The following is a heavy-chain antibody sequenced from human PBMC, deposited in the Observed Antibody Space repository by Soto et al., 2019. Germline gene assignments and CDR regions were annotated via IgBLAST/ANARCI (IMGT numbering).Heavy chain of an antibody. Sequence: SETLSLTCTVSGGSISSYYWSWIRQPPGKGLEWIGYIYYSGSTNYNPSLKSRVTISVDTSKNQFSLKLSSVTAADTAVYYCARDTYYYDSSGYYYMGGFDYWGQGTLVTVSS. J-gene: IGHJ4*02. CDR2: IYYSGST. D-gene: IGHD3-22*01. CDR1: GGSISSYY. V-gene: IGHV4-59*01. CDR3: ARDTYYYDSSGYYYMGGFDY.